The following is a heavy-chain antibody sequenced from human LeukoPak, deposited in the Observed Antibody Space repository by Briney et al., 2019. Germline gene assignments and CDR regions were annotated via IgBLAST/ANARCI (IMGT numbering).Heavy chain of an antibody. J-gene: IGHJ4*02. CDR3: ARRSGSGDSRRPFDY. D-gene: IGHD4-17*01. Sequence: SETLSLTCTVSGGSISIGGYYWGWIRQPPGKGLEWIGNIHYGGSPYYNPSLKSRITISDDTSKNQFSPKLYSVTAADTAVYYCARRSGSGDSRRPFDYWGQGTLVTVSS. CDR2: IHYGGSP. CDR1: GGSISIGGYY. V-gene: IGHV4-39*01.